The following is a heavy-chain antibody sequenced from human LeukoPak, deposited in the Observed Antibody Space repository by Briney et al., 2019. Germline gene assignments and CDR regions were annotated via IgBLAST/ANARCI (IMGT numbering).Heavy chain of an antibody. CDR2: ISSSSSYI. CDR1: GFTFSSYS. D-gene: IGHD3-22*01. V-gene: IGHV3-21*01. J-gene: IGHJ4*02. CDR3: AVTYYYDSSGYYPYYFDY. Sequence: GGSLRLSCAASGFTFSSYSMNWVRQAPGKGLEWVSSISSSSSYIYYADSVKGRFTISRDNAKNSLYLQMNSLRAEDTAVYCCAVTYYYDSSGYYPYYFDYWGQGTLVTVSS.